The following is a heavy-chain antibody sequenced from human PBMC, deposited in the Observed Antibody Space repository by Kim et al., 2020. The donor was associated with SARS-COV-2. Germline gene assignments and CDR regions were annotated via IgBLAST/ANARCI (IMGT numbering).Heavy chain of an antibody. Sequence: ASVKVSCKASGYTFTGYYMHWVRQAPGQGLEWMGRINPNSGGTNYAQKFQGRVTMTRDTSISTAYMELSRLRSDDTAVYYCARGRYIVVVGMDVWGQGTTVTVSS. J-gene: IGHJ6*02. V-gene: IGHV1-2*06. D-gene: IGHD2-2*01. CDR3: ARGRYIVVVGMDV. CDR1: GYTFTGYY. CDR2: INPNSGGT.